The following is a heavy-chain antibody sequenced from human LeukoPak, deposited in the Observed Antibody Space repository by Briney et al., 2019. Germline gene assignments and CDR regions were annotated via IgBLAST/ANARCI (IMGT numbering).Heavy chain of an antibody. Sequence: GGSMRLSCAASGLAFSAYKMHWVRQAPRKGLEWVSLIYSGGSTYYADSVKGRFTISRDNSKNTVYLQMNSLRAEDTAMYYCARRDDHNGRDYWGQGTLVTVSS. CDR3: ARRDDHNGRDY. CDR2: IYSGGST. CDR1: GLAFSAYK. V-gene: IGHV3-53*01. D-gene: IGHD5-24*01. J-gene: IGHJ4*02.